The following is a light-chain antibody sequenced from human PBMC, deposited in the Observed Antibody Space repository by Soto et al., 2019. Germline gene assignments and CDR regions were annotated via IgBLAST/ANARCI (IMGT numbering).Light chain of an antibody. CDR2: GAA. J-gene: IGKJ2*01. CDR3: QQYGISPYT. V-gene: IGKV3-20*01. Sequence: EIVLTQSPGTLSFSPGERATLSCRASQNVSSSYLAWYQQKPGQAPRLLIYGAASRASGIPDRFSGSGSGTDFTLTVSRLEPEDFAVYYCQQYGISPYTFGQGTKLEIK. CDR1: QNVSSSY.